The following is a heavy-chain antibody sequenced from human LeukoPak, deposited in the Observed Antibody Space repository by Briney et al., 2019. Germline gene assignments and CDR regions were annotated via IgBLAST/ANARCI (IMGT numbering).Heavy chain of an antibody. Sequence: GGSLRLSCAASGFTFSSYAMHWVRQAPGKGLEWVAVISYDGSNKYYAGSVKGRFTISRDNSKNTLYLQMNSLRAEDTAVYYCGRENRGYDYVWGSYRYTGFFDYWGQGTLVTVSS. CDR2: ISYDGSNK. CDR1: GFTFSSYA. J-gene: IGHJ4*02. D-gene: IGHD3-16*02. CDR3: GRENRGYDYVWGSYRYTGFFDY. V-gene: IGHV3-30-3*01.